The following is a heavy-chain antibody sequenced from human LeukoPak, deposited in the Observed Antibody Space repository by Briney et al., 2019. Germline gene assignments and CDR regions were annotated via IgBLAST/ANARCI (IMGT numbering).Heavy chain of an antibody. V-gene: IGHV3-53*01. D-gene: IGHD2-2*01. CDR3: ARGYCSSTSCYWPWFDP. Sequence: PGGSLRLSCAASGFTVSSNYMSWVRQAPGKGLEWVSVIYSGGSTYYADSVKGRFTISRDNSKNTLYLQMNSLRAEDTAVYYCARGYCSSTSCYWPWFDPWGQGTLVTVSS. CDR1: GFTVSSNY. CDR2: IYSGGST. J-gene: IGHJ5*02.